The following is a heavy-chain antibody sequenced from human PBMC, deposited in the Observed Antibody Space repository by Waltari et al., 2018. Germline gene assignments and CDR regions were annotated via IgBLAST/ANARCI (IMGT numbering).Heavy chain of an antibody. Sequence: VQLQQWGAGLLKPSATLSLTCAVYGGSFSGYYWSWIRQPPGKGLEWIGEINHSGSTNYNPSLKSRVTISVDTSKNQFSLKLSSVTAADTAVYYCAVTGPGRWFDPWGQGTLVTVSS. CDR2: INHSGST. J-gene: IGHJ5*02. V-gene: IGHV4-34*01. CDR3: AVTGPGRWFDP. D-gene: IGHD1-20*01. CDR1: GGSFSGYY.